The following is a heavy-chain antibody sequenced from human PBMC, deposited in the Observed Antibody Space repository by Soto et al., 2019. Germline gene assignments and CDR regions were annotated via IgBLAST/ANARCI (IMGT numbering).Heavy chain of an antibody. D-gene: IGHD1-26*01. CDR3: ARQGSGSYNAFDI. Sequence: QLQLQESGPGLVKPSETLSLTCTVSGGSISSSSDYWGWIRQPPGKGLERIGTIYYSGSTYYNPSLKGRVTISGDTSKNQFSLKLSSVTAADTAVYYCARQGSGSYNAFDIWGQGTVVTVSS. CDR2: IYYSGST. CDR1: GGSISSSSDY. J-gene: IGHJ3*02. V-gene: IGHV4-39*01.